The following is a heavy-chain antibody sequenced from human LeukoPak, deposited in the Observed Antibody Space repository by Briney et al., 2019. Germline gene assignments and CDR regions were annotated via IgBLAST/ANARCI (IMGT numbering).Heavy chain of an antibody. J-gene: IGHJ4*02. CDR2: IKQDRSEK. CDR1: GFTFDDYG. D-gene: IGHD6-19*01. CDR3: ARDLGVAVAGEFDY. V-gene: IGHV3-7*01. Sequence: GSLRPSCAASGFTFDDYGISWVRQAPGQGLEWVANIKQDRSEKYYVDSVKGRFTISRDNAKNSLYLQMNSLRAEDTAVYYCARDLGVAVAGEFDYWGQGTLVTVSS.